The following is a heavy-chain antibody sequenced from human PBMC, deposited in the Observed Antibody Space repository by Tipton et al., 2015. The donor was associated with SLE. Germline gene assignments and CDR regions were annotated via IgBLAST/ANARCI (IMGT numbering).Heavy chain of an antibody. V-gene: IGHV3-7*01. CDR3: ASAPPTPRYCSGGSCRRDY. CDR2: IKQDGSEK. D-gene: IGHD2-15*01. Sequence: SLLSCAASGFTFSSYWMSWVRQAPGKGLEWVANIKQDGSEKYYVDSVKGRFTISRDNAKNSLYLQMNSLRAEDTAVYYCASAPPTPRYCSGGSCRRDYWGQGTLVTVSS. J-gene: IGHJ4*02. CDR1: GFTFSSYW.